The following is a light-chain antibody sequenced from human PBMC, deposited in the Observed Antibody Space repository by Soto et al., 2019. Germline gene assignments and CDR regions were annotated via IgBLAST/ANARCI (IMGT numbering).Light chain of an antibody. J-gene: IGKJ1*01. V-gene: IGKV3-20*01. CDR1: QSVTSSY. CDR2: GAS. CDR3: LQYGSLPWT. Sequence: EIVLTQSPGTLSLSPGERATLSCRASQSVTSSYLVWYQQKPGQAPRLLIYGASSRATGIPDRFSGSGSGTDFTLTIIRLEPEDSAVYYCLQYGSLPWTFGQGTKVEIK.